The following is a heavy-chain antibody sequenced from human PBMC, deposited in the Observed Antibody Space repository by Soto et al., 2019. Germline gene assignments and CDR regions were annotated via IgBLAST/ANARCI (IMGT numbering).Heavy chain of an antibody. D-gene: IGHD3-3*01. CDR2: ISAYNGNT. CDR3: ARGGGYDFWSGYYTGARVGVDY. Sequence: QVQLVQSGAEVKKPGASVKVSCKASGYTFTSYGISWVRQAPGQGLEWMGWISAYNGNTNYAQKLRGRVTMTTDASTSTAYMELRSLRSDDTAVYYCARGGGYDFWSGYYTGARVGVDYWGQGSLVTVSS. V-gene: IGHV1-18*01. J-gene: IGHJ4*02. CDR1: GYTFTSYG.